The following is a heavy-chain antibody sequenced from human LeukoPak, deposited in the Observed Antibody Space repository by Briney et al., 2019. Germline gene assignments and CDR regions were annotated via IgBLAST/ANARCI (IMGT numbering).Heavy chain of an antibody. Sequence: GGSLRLSCAASGFTFSSYAMHWVRQAPGKGLEWVAVISYDGSNKYYADSVKGRFTISRDNSKNTLYLQMNSLRAEDTAVYYCARAEVGELLLDYWGQGTLVTVST. CDR1: GFTFSSYA. CDR2: ISYDGSNK. V-gene: IGHV3-30-3*01. J-gene: IGHJ4*02. CDR3: ARAEVGELLLDY. D-gene: IGHD1-26*01.